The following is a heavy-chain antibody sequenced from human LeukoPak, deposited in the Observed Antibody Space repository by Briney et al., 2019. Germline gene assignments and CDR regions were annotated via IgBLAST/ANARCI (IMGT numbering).Heavy chain of an antibody. J-gene: IGHJ5*02. V-gene: IGHV3-30*02. CDR3: AKEIVAFDP. D-gene: IGHD2-15*01. CDR2: IRYDGSNK. CDR1: GFTFSSYG. Sequence: PGGSLRLSCAASGFTFSSYGMHWVRQAPGKGLEWVAVIRYDGSNKYYADSVKGRFTISRDNSKNTLYLQMNSLRAEDTAVYYCAKEIVAFDPWGQGTLVTVSS.